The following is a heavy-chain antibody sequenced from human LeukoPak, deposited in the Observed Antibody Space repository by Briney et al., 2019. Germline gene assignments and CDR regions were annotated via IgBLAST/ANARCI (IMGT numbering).Heavy chain of an antibody. D-gene: IGHD1-1*01. CDR1: GFTFSTYA. Sequence: GGSLRLSCAASGFTFSTYAMSWVRQTPEKGLEWVSAISGSGGSTYYADSVKGRFTISRDNSKNTVDVQLNSLRAEDTAVYYCAKFRGSERTVIDCWGQGTLVTVSS. CDR3: AKFRGSERTVIDC. J-gene: IGHJ4*02. CDR2: ISGSGGST. V-gene: IGHV3-23*01.